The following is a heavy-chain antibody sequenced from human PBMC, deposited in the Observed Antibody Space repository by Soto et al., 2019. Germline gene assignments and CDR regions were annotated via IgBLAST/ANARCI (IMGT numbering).Heavy chain of an antibody. CDR2: TSSSSSYI. V-gene: IGHV3-21*01. CDR3: ARFWSGYVDGIWYNWFDP. Sequence: VGSLRLSCAASGFTFSSYSMNWVRQAPGKGLEWVSSTSSSSSYIYYADSVKGRFTISRDNAKNSLYLQMNSLRAEDTAVYYCARFWSGYVDGIWYNWFDPWGQGTLVTVSS. D-gene: IGHD3-3*01. CDR1: GFTFSSYS. J-gene: IGHJ5*02.